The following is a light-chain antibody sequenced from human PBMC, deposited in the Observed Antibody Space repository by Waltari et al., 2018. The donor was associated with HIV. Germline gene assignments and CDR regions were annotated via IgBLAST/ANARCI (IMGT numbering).Light chain of an antibody. CDR1: QSVSST. Sequence: EIVITQSPATLSVSPGERATLSCRARQSVSSTLAWYQQKPGQAPRRLIYGASTRATGIPARFSGSGSGTEFTLTISSLQSEDFAVYYCQQYNNWPLTFGGGTKVEIK. CDR2: GAS. V-gene: IGKV3-15*01. J-gene: IGKJ4*01. CDR3: QQYNNWPLT.